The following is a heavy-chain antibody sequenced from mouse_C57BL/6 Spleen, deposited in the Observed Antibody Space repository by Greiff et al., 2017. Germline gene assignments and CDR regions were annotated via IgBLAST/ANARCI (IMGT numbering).Heavy chain of an antibody. V-gene: IGHV1-81*01. D-gene: IGHD1-1*01. CDR3: ARRTTVVGFDY. J-gene: IGHJ2*01. CDR2: IYPRSGNT. Sequence: VQLQQSGAELARPGASVKLSCEASGYTFTSYGISWVKQRTGQGLEWIGEIYPRSGNTYYNEKFKGKATLTADKSSSTAYMELRSLTSEDSAVYFCARRTTVVGFDYWGQGTTRTVSS. CDR1: GYTFTSYG.